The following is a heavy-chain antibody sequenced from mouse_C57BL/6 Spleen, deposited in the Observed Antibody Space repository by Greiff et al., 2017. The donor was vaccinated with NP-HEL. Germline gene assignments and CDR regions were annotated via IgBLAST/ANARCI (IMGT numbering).Heavy chain of an antibody. CDR2: IYPRSGYT. V-gene: IGHV1-4*01. CDR3: ARCPYSYGNSSYTMDY. CDR1: GYTFTSYT. D-gene: IGHD1-1*01. J-gene: IGHJ4*01. Sequence: QVQLQQSGAELARPGASVKMSCKASGYTFTSYTMHWVKQRPGQGLEWIGYIYPRSGYTKYNQKFKDKATLTADKSSSTAYMQLSSLTSEDSAVYYCARCPYSYGNSSYTMDYWGQGTSVTVSA.